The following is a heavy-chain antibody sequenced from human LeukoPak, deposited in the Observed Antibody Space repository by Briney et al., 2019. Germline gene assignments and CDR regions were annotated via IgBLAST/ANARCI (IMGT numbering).Heavy chain of an antibody. CDR1: GVSISSSSYN. CDR3: ARAYCGGDCYLYFQH. CDR2: IYYSGST. J-gene: IGHJ1*01. D-gene: IGHD2-21*02. V-gene: IGHV4-39*07. Sequence: SETLSLTCTVSGVSISSSSYNWGWIRQPPGKGLEWIGTIYYSGSTYYNPSLKSRVTISADTSKNQFSLKLSSVTAADTAVYYCARAYCGGDCYLYFQHWGQGTLVTVSS.